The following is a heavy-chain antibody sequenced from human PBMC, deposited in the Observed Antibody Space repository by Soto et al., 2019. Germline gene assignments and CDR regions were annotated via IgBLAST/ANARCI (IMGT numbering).Heavy chain of an antibody. J-gene: IGHJ6*02. CDR3: ARDRATYSYFYKSALDV. Sequence: GGSLRLSCAASGFTFSSYSMNWVRQAPGKGLEWVSYISSSSSTIYDADSVKGRFTVSRDNSMNTLYLRMNSLRGEDTAVYYCARDRATYSYFYKSALDVWGQGTTVTVSS. V-gene: IGHV3-48*01. CDR1: GFTFSSYS. CDR2: ISSSSSTI. D-gene: IGHD4-4*01.